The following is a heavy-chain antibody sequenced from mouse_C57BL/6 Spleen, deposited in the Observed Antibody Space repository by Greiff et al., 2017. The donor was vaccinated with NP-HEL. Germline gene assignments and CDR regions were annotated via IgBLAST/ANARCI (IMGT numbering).Heavy chain of an antibody. CDR1: GYTFTSYW. Sequence: QVQLQQPGAELVKPGASVKLSCKASGYTFTSYWMHWVKQRPGQGLEWIGMIHPNSGSTNYNEKFKSKATLTVDKSSSTAYMQLSSLTSEDSAVDYCARTGGSSYFDYWGQGTTLTVSS. D-gene: IGHD1-1*01. J-gene: IGHJ2*01. CDR2: IHPNSGST. CDR3: ARTGGSSYFDY. V-gene: IGHV1-64*01.